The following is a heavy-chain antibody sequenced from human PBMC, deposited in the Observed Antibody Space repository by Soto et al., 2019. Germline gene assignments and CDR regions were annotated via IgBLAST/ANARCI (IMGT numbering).Heavy chain of an antibody. V-gene: IGHV4-31*03. J-gene: IGHJ4*02. CDR3: AWGDSGNKVHY. Sequence: SETLSLTCTISGGSISSNDCCWSWIRQHPEKGLEWIGFIYDSGSGSTSYNPSLKSRVTISEDTSKNQFSLKLNSVTAADTAVYFCAWGDSGNKVHYWGQGTLVTVSS. CDR1: GGSISSNDCC. D-gene: IGHD2-15*01. CDR2: IYDSGSGST.